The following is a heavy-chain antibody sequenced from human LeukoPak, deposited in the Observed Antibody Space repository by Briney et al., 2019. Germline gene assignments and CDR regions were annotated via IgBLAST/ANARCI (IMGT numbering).Heavy chain of an antibody. J-gene: IGHJ5*02. D-gene: IGHD2-2*01. CDR2: VDPEDGYT. V-gene: IGHV1-69-2*01. CDR3: TTDALVVSPAAPRTFFGFDP. CDR1: GYTFTDYY. Sequence: GATVKISCKASGYTFTDYYIHWVQQTPGKGLEWVGRVDPEDGYTVYAEKFQGRVTITVDRSTDTAYMELSSPRSEDTAVYFCTTDALVVSPAAPRTFFGFDPWGQGTLVTVSS.